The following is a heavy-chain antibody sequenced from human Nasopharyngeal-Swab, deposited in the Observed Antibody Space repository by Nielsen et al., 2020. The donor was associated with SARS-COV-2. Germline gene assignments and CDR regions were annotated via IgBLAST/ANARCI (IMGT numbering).Heavy chain of an antibody. D-gene: IGHD6-13*01. CDR2: LSSNGGTI. Sequence: GESLKISCSAAGFNFRSYAMHWVRQAPGKGLEYASGLSSNGGTIYYAGSMKDRFTISRDNSKNTVYLQMSGLRLEDTAVYFCAKAPGGSAWYNPFDSWGRGTLVTVSS. J-gene: IGHJ4*02. V-gene: IGHV3-64D*06. CDR3: AKAPGGSAWYNPFDS. CDR1: GFNFRSYA.